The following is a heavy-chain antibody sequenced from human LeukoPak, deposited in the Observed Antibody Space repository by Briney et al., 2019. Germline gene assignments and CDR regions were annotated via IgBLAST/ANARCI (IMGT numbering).Heavy chain of an antibody. CDR2: IYSGGST. CDR1: GFTVSSNY. V-gene: IGHV3-66*01. D-gene: IGHD6-19*01. Sequence: GGSLRLSCAASGFTVSSNYMNWVRQAPGKGLEWVSVIYSGGSTYYADSVKGRFTNSIDNSGNTLYLQMNSLRAEDTAVYYCARDLGKWAVAGTFANWGQGTLVTVSS. CDR3: ARDLGKWAVAGTFAN. J-gene: IGHJ4*02.